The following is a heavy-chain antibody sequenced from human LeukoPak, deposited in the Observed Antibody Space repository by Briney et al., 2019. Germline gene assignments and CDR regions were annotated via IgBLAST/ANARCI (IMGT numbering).Heavy chain of an antibody. D-gene: IGHD2-15*01. J-gene: IGHJ5*02. Sequence: GASVKVSCKASGYTFTSYDINWVRQAIGQGLEWMGWMNPNSGNTGYAQKFQGRVTMTRNTSISTAYMELSSLRSEDTAVYYCARYCSGGSCYSVAFDPWGQGTLVTVSS. CDR2: MNPNSGNT. V-gene: IGHV1-8*01. CDR3: ARYCSGGSCYSVAFDP. CDR1: GYTFTSYD.